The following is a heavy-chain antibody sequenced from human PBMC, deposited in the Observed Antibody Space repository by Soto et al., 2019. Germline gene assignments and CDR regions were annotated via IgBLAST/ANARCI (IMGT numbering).Heavy chain of an antibody. V-gene: IGHV1-69*01. J-gene: IGHJ6*02. CDR1: GGTFSSYA. CDR3: ARDGAAAAGHYGMDV. D-gene: IGHD6-13*01. CDR2: IIPIFGTA. Sequence: QVQLVQSGAEVKKPGSSVNVSCKASGGTFSSYAISWVRQAPGQVLAWMGGIIPIFGTANYAQKFQGRVTITADESTNTAYMELSSLRSEDTAVYYCARDGAAAAGHYGMDVWGQGTTVTVSS.